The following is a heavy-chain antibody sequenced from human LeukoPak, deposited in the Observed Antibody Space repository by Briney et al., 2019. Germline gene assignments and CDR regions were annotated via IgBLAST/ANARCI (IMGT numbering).Heavy chain of an antibody. V-gene: IGHV3-66*01. D-gene: IGHD6-6*01. J-gene: IGHJ4*02. CDR1: GFTVSSNY. CDR2: ISSGGST. Sequence: GGSLRLSCAASGFTVSSNYWNWVRQAPGKGLEWVSVISSGGSTSYADSVKGRFTISRDNSKNTLYLQMNSLRAEDTAVYYCARGWSSSSYFGYWGQGTLVTVSS. CDR3: ARGWSSSSYFGY.